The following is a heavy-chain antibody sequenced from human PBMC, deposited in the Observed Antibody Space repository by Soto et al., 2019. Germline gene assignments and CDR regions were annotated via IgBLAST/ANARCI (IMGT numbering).Heavy chain of an antibody. CDR1: GFSFRNAW. J-gene: IGHJ6*02. Sequence: GGSLRLSCAASGFSFRNAWTSWVRQAPGKGLEWVGHIKSQGDGGTRDYAAPVKGRFTISRDDSKNTLFLQMNSLKNEDTAVYFCTTDLQAYCDGTTCYAGNYYYDDMDVWGQGTTVTVSS. CDR3: TTDLQAYCDGTTCYAGNYYYDDMDV. D-gene: IGHD2-2*01. CDR2: IKSQGDGGTR. V-gene: IGHV3-15*01.